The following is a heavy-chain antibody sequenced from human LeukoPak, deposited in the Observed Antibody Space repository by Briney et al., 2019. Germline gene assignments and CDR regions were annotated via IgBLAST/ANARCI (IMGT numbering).Heavy chain of an antibody. CDR1: GYTFTNYY. V-gene: IGHV1-2*02. J-gene: IGHJ4*02. Sequence: ASVKVSCKASGYTFTNYYMYWVRQAPGQGLDWMGWINPNSGDTNYAQKFQGRVTMTRDTSISTAYMELSRLGSDDTAVYYCARRDNDCSSPSCLGFWGQGTLVTVSS. D-gene: IGHD2-2*01. CDR2: INPNSGDT. CDR3: ARRDNDCSSPSCLGF.